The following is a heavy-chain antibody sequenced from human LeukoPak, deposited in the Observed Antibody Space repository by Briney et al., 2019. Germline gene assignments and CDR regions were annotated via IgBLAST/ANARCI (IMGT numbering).Heavy chain of an antibody. CDR3: ARDLFKGSSTSVGYFGMDV. CDR1: GFTFSSYA. V-gene: IGHV3-30*04. CDR2: ISYDGSNK. J-gene: IGHJ6*02. Sequence: GRSLRLSCAASGFTFSSYAMHWVRQAPGKGLEGVTVISYDGSNKYYADSVKGRCTISRDNSKNTVYLQLSSLRAEDTAVYYCARDLFKGSSTSVGYFGMDVWGLGTTVIVSS. D-gene: IGHD2-2*01.